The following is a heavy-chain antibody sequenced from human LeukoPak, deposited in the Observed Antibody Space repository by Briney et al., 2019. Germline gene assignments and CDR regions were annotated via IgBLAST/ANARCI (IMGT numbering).Heavy chain of an antibody. J-gene: IGHJ4*02. CDR3: ARANYPLSLDY. V-gene: IGHV4-59*01. D-gene: IGHD4/OR15-4a*01. CDR1: GGSISSYY. CDR2: IYYSGST. Sequence: SETLSLTCTVSGGSISSYYWSWIRQPPGKGLEWIGYIYYSGSTNYNPSLKSRVTISVDTSKNQFSLKLSSVTAADTAVYYCARANYPLSLDYWGQGTLVTVSS.